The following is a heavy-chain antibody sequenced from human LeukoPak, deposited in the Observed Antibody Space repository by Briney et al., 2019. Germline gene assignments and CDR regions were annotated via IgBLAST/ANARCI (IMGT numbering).Heavy chain of an antibody. Sequence: GGSLRLSCAAPGFTFSSYEMNWVRQAPGKGLEWVSYISSSGSTIYYADSVKGRFTISRDNAKNSLYLQMNSLRAEDTAVYYCAGELGEFDYWGQGTLVTVSS. CDR1: GFTFSSYE. V-gene: IGHV3-48*03. J-gene: IGHJ4*02. D-gene: IGHD3-16*01. CDR2: ISSSGSTI. CDR3: AGELGEFDY.